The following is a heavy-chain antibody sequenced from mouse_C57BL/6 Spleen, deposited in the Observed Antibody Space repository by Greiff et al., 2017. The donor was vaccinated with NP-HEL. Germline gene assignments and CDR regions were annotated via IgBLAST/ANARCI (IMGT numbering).Heavy chain of an antibody. CDR3: ARFTTVDY. J-gene: IGHJ2*01. CDR1: GYTFTDYY. V-gene: IGHV1-26*01. CDR2: INPNNGGT. D-gene: IGHD1-1*01. Sequence: VQLQQSGPELVKPGASVKISCKASGYTFTDYYMNWVKQSHGKSLEWIGDINPNNGGTSYNQKFKGKATLTVDKSSSTAYMELRSLTSEDSAVYYCARFTTVDYWGQGTTLTVSS.